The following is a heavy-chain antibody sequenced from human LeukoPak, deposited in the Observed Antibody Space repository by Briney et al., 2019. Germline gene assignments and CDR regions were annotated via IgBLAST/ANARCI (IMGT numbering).Heavy chain of an antibody. D-gene: IGHD6-19*01. CDR2: IYHSGST. CDR3: AREVSSGYYYYYYYMDV. J-gene: IGHJ6*03. Sequence: PSETLSLTCTVSGYSISSGYYWGWIRQPPGKGLEWIGSIYHSGSTYYNPSLKSRVTISVDTSKNQFSLKLSSVTAADTAVYYCAREVSSGYYYYYYYMDVWGKGTTVTVSS. V-gene: IGHV4-38-2*02. CDR1: GYSISSGYY.